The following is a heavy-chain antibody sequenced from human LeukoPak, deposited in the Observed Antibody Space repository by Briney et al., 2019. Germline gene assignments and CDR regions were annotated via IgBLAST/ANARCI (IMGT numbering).Heavy chain of an antibody. J-gene: IGHJ4*02. V-gene: IGHV1-69*13. CDR1: GGTFTSYA. CDR2: IIPIFGTA. D-gene: IGHD3-22*01. CDR3: ARVRSYDSSGYPLDY. Sequence: GASVKVSCKASGGTFTSYAISWVRQAPGQGLEWMGGIIPIFGTANYAQKFQGRVTITADESTSTAYMELSSLRSEDTAVYYCARVRSYDSSGYPLDYWGQGTLVTVSS.